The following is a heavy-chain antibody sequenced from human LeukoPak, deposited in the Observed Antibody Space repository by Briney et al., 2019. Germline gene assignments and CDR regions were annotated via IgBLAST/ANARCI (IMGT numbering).Heavy chain of an antibody. CDR1: GFTFSSYA. V-gene: IGHV3-30*04. Sequence: GGSLRLSCAASGFTFSSYAMHWVRQAPGKGLEWVAVISYDGSNKYYADSVKGRFTISRDNSKNTLYLQMNSLRAEDTAVYYCARVLGYCSGGSCHPDEYYFDYWGQGTLVTVSS. CDR3: ARVLGYCSGGSCHPDEYYFDY. CDR2: ISYDGSNK. D-gene: IGHD2-15*01. J-gene: IGHJ4*02.